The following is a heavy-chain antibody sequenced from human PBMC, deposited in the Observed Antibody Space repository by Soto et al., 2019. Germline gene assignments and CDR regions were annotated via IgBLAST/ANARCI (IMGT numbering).Heavy chain of an antibody. CDR2: ISYDGSNK. Sequence: QVQLVESGGGVVQPGRSLRLSCAASGFTFRSYGMHWVRQAPGKGLEWVAVISYDGSNKYYADSVKGRFTISRDNSKNTLYLQMNRLRAEDTAVYYCAKGGVGSTSNAFDIWGQGQWSPSLQ. CDR3: AKGGVGSTSNAFDI. J-gene: IGHJ3*02. D-gene: IGHD1-26*01. CDR1: GFTFRSYG. V-gene: IGHV3-30*18.